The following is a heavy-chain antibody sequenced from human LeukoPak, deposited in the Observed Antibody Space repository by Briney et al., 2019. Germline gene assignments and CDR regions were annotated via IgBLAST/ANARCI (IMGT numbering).Heavy chain of an antibody. Sequence: GSLRLSCAASGFIFSSYSMNWVRQAPGKGLEWIGSIYYSGSTYYNPSLKSRVTISIDTSKNQFSLKLSSVTAADTAVYYCASQDYGGNLRPAEYFQHWGQGTLVTVSS. V-gene: IGHV4-59*05. CDR1: GFIFSSYSMN. CDR3: ASQDYGGNLRPAEYFQH. J-gene: IGHJ1*01. D-gene: IGHD4-23*01. CDR2: IYYSGST.